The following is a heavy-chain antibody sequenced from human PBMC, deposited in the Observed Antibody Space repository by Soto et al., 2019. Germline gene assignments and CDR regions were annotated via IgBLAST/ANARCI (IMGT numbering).Heavy chain of an antibody. CDR2: IFYSGNT. V-gene: IGHV4-39*01. J-gene: IGHJ4*02. Sequence: QLQLQESGPGLVKPSETLSLTCTVSDDSIGRSNYFWGWIRQPPGKGLEWIGNIFYSGNTHYNPSRKSRVTISLDTSNHHFSLRVSSVTAADTAVYYCARHLYSGYSSGSFGYWGPGALVIVSS. CDR3: ARHLYSGYSSGSFGY. CDR1: DDSIGRSNYF. D-gene: IGHD6-19*01.